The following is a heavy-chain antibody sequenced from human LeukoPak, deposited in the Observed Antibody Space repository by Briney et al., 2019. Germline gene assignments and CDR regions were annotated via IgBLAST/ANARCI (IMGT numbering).Heavy chain of an antibody. V-gene: IGHV3-30*18. CDR3: AKDIDDYVWGSYRSPYYFDY. CDR2: ISYDGSNK. Sequence: GGSLRLSCAASGFTFSSYGMHWVRQAPGKGLEWVAVISYDGSNKYYADSVKGRFTISRDNSKNTLYLQMNSLRAEDTAVYYCAKDIDDYVWGSYRSPYYFDYWGQGTLVTVSS. CDR1: GFTFSSYG. D-gene: IGHD3-16*02. J-gene: IGHJ4*02.